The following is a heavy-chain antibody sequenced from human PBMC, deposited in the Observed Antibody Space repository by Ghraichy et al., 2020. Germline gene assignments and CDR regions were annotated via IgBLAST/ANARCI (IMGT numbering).Heavy chain of an antibody. V-gene: IGHV4-30-4*01. CDR2: IYYSGST. D-gene: IGHD4-17*01. CDR1: GGSISSGDYY. CDR3: ARDDGHGDYGLEFDY. J-gene: IGHJ4*02. Sequence: SQTLSLTCTVSGGSISSGDYYWSWIRQPPGKGLEWIGYIYYSGSTYYNPSLKSRVTISVDTSKNQFTLKLSSVTAADTAVYYCARDDGHGDYGLEFDYWGQGTLVTVSS.